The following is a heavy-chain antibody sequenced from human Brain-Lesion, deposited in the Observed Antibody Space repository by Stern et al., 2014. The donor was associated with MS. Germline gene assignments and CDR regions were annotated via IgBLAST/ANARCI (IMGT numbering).Heavy chain of an antibody. CDR3: ARGFHSFDS. CDR2: SRNKPNSYTT. Sequence: VQLEASPGGLLRPGGSLRLSCAVPGFTFRDHHMDWVPQAPAQGLEWVGRSRNKPNSYTTEYAASVKGRFTVSRDDSKNLLYLQMNSLKTDDTAVYYCARGFHSFDSWGQGTLVTVSS. CDR1: GFTFRDHH. J-gene: IGHJ4*02. V-gene: IGHV3-72*01.